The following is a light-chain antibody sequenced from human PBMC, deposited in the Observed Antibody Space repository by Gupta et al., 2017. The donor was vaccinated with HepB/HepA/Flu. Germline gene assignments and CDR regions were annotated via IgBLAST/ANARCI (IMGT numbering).Light chain of an antibody. Sequence: DIQMTQSPSSLSASVGDRVTSPCRESRSISIYLSWYQQKPGKAPKLLIYAASNGQSGDPSRFSGSGAEKDFTLVSNQRQDEDFANYYGQQSHTTNSFGRGTKVEIK. V-gene: IGKV1-39*01. J-gene: IGKJ4*01. CDR3: QQSHTTNS. CDR1: RSISIY. CDR2: AAS.